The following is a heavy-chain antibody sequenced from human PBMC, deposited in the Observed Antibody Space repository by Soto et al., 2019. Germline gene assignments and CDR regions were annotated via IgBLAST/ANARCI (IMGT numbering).Heavy chain of an antibody. D-gene: IGHD5-12*01. CDR1: GGSISSGGYY. V-gene: IGHV4-31*03. J-gene: IGHJ4*02. CDR3: ARDSYDYPSGIDY. Sequence: SETLSLTCTVSGGSISSGGYYWSWIRQHPGKGLEWIGYIYYSGSTYYNPSLKSRVTISVDTSKNQFSLKLSSVTAADTAVYYCARDSYDYPSGIDYWGQGTLVTVSS. CDR2: IYYSGST.